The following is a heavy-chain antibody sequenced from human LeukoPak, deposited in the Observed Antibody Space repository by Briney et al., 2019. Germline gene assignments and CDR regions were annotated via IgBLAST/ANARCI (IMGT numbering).Heavy chain of an antibody. V-gene: IGHV4-4*07. CDR2: YASGTT. Sequence: SETLSITCSVSGASLTIYYWKWIRQPAGKGLEWIGRYASGTTTHNPSLKSQFTMSIDTSKNQVSLKLTSVTAADTAVYYCATGDHSFDNWGQGTLVTVTP. CDR3: ATGDHSFDN. CDR1: GASLTIYY. D-gene: IGHD7-27*01. J-gene: IGHJ4*02.